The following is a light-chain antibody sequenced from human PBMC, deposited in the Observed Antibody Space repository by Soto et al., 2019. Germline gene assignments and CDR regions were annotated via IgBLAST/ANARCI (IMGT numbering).Light chain of an antibody. CDR2: GAS. V-gene: IGKV3-20*01. CDR3: QQYGSPIT. Sequence: EIVLTQSPGTLPLSPGERATLSCRASQSVSSSYLAWYQQKPGQAPRLLIYGASSRATGIPDRFSGSGSGTDFTLTISRLEPEDFAVYYCQQYGSPITFGQGTRREIK. J-gene: IGKJ5*01. CDR1: QSVSSSY.